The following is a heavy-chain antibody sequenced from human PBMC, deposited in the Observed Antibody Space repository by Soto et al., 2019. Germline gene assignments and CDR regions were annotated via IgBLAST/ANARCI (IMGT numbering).Heavy chain of an antibody. D-gene: IGHD2-2*01. J-gene: IGHJ4*02. CDR1: GGSISSGDYY. CDR3: ARRPNAQDCSSTSCFSDDY. CDR2: IYYSVST. V-gene: IGHV4-30-4*01. Sequence: QVQLQESGPGLVKPSQTLSLTCTVSGGSISSGDYYWSWIRQPPGKGLEWIGYIYYSVSTYYNPSLKSRVTISVDTSKNQFSLKLSSVTAADTAVYYCARRPNAQDCSSTSCFSDDYWGQGTLVTVSS.